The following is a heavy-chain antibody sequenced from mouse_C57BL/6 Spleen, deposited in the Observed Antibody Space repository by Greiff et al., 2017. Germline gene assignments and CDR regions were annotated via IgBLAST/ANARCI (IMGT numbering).Heavy chain of an antibody. CDR3: ARDDSFPFDY. CDR1: GFTFSDYG. Sequence: EVKLVESGGGLVKPGGSLKLSCAASGFTFSDYGMHWVRQAPEKGLEWVAYISSGSSTIYYADTVKGRFTISRDNAKNTLFLQMTRLRSEDTAMYYCARDDSFPFDYWGQGTTLTVSS. CDR2: ISSGSSTI. J-gene: IGHJ2*01. V-gene: IGHV5-17*01. D-gene: IGHD2-4*01.